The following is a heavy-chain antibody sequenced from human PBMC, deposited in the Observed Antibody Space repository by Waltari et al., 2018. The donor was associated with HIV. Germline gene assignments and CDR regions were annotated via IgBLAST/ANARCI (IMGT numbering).Heavy chain of an antibody. Sequence: EVQLVESGGGLVQPGRSLRLSCAASGFTFGAYPMYWVRHAPGKGLEWVSGLSWNSESTDYADSVKGRFIISRDNVKNSLYLQMNSLRIEDTAFYYCAKGGSHLTIFEAWFDSWGQGTLVTVSS. D-gene: IGHD3-3*01. CDR2: LSWNSEST. V-gene: IGHV3-9*01. CDR3: AKGGSHLTIFEAWFDS. CDR1: GFTFGAYP. J-gene: IGHJ5*01.